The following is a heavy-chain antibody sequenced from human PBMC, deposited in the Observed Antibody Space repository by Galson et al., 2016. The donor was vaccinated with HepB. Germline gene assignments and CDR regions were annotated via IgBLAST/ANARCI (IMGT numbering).Heavy chain of an antibody. Sequence: SLRLSCAASGFTFSSYSMNWVRQAPGKGLEWVSYISSSSSTLYYADSVKGRFTISRDNAKNSLYLQMNSLRDEDTAVYYYARVRTPNYYGSGNYYYYYAMDVWGQGTTVTVSS. V-gene: IGHV3-48*02. CDR1: GFTFSSYS. J-gene: IGHJ6*02. D-gene: IGHD3-10*01. CDR3: ARVRTPNYYGSGNYYYYYAMDV. CDR2: ISSSSSTL.